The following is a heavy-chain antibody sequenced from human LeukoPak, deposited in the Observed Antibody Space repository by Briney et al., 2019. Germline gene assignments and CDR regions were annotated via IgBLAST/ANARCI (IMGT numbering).Heavy chain of an antibody. J-gene: IGHJ3*02. CDR2: IYYSGST. V-gene: IGHV4-31*03. CDR3: ARQDYYDSSDAFDI. CDR1: GGSISSGGYY. Sequence: SETLSLTCTVSGGSISSGGYYWSWIRQHPGKGLEWIGYIYYSGSTYYNPSLKSRVTISVDTSKNQFSLKLSSVTAADTAVYYCARQDYYDSSDAFDIWGQGTMVTVSS. D-gene: IGHD3-22*01.